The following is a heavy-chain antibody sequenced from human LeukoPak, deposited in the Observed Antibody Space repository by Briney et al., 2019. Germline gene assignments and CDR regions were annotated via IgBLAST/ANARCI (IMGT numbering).Heavy chain of an antibody. J-gene: IGHJ4*02. D-gene: IGHD3-9*01. CDR2: IYSGGST. CDR3: ARDRAYYDILTGYSDY. V-gene: IGHV3-66*01. Sequence: GGSLRPSCAASGFTVSSNYMSWVRQAPGKGLEWVSVIYSGGSTYYADSVKGRFTISRDNSKNTLYLQMNSLRAEDTAVYYCARDRAYYDILTGYSDYWGQGTLVTVSS. CDR1: GFTVSSNY.